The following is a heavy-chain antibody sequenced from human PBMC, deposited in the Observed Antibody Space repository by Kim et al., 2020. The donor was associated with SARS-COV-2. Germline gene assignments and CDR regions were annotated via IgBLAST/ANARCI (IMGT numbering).Heavy chain of an antibody. Sequence: VKGRFTISRDKSKNTLYLRMNSLRAEDTAVYYCARDRDDSGGYYYGPFDFWGRGALVTVSS. D-gene: IGHD3-22*01. J-gene: IGHJ4*02. V-gene: IGHV3-30*01. CDR3: ARDRDDSGGYYYGPFDF.